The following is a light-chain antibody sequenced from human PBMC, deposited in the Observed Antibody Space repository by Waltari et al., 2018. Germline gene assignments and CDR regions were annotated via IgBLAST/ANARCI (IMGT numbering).Light chain of an antibody. CDR1: QSVLYSSNNKNY. CDR3: QQYYIAPHT. V-gene: IGKV4-1*01. CDR2: WAS. J-gene: IGKJ4*01. Sequence: DIEMTQSPDSLAVSLGERATINCKSSQSVLYSSNNKNYLAWYQHKPGQPPKLLIYWASTRESVVPWRFSGSGSGTDFTLTISSLQAEDVAVYYCQQYYIAPHTFGGGTKVEVK.